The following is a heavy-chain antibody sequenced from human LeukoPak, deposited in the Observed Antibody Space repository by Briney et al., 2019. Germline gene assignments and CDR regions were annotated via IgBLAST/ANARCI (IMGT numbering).Heavy chain of an antibody. CDR1: GYTLTELS. D-gene: IGHD3-9*01. V-gene: IGHV1-24*01. J-gene: IGHJ5*02. CDR3: ATASILTGFTDRWFDP. Sequence: ASVKVSCKVSGYTLTELSMHWVRQAPGKGLEWMGGFDPEDGETIYAQKFQGRVTMTEDTSTDTAYMELSSLRSEDTAVYYCATASILTGFTDRWFDPWGQGTLVTVSS. CDR2: FDPEDGET.